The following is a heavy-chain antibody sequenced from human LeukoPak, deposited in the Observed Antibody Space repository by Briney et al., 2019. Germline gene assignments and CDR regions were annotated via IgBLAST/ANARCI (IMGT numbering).Heavy chain of an antibody. CDR3: AKINTDDYYGSGSYLVY. Sequence: PGGSLRLSCAASGFTFSSYAMSWVRQAPGKGLEWVSAISGSGGSTYYADSVKGRFTIPRDNSKNTLYLQMNSLRAEDTAVYYCAKINTDDYYGSGSYLVYWGQGTLVTVSS. D-gene: IGHD3-10*01. CDR1: GFTFSSYA. V-gene: IGHV3-23*01. CDR2: ISGSGGST. J-gene: IGHJ4*02.